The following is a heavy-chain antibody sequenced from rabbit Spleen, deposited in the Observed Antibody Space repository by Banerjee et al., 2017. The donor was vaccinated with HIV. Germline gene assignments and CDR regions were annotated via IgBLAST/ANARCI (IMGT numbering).Heavy chain of an antibody. V-gene: IGHV1S40*01. J-gene: IGHJ6*01. CDR1: GFSFNKNYY. CDR2: IDAGSSAFT. Sequence: QSLEESGGGLVQPEGSLTLTCTASGFSFNKNYYMCWVRQAPGKGLEWIACIDAGSSAFTYFATWAKGRFTISKTSSTTVTLQMTRLTAADTATYFCARDTSSSFSSYGMDLWGQGTLVTVS. D-gene: IGHD1-1*01. CDR3: ARDTSSSFSSYGMDL.